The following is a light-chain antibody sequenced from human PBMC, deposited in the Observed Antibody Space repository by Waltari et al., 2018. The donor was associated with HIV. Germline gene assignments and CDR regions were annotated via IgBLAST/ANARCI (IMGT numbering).Light chain of an antibody. CDR3: SSYTTNTIPYV. Sequence: QSALTQPASVSGSPGQSIAISCTGTSSDVGGYNYVSWYQQHPGKAPTLMIYDVNNRPSGVSNRFAGSKSGNTASLTIAGLQSEDEADYYCSSYTTNTIPYVCGTGTKVTVL. J-gene: IGLJ1*01. V-gene: IGLV2-14*01. CDR1: SSDVGGYNY. CDR2: DVN.